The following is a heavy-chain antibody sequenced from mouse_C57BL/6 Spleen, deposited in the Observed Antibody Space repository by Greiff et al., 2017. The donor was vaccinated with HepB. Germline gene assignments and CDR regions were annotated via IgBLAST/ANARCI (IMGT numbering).Heavy chain of an antibody. CDR1: GYTFTDYY. J-gene: IGHJ1*03. D-gene: IGHD1-1*01. CDR3: ARWGTVVATRYFDV. CDR2: INPYNGGT. V-gene: IGHV1-19*01. Sequence: VQLQQSGPVLVKPGASVKMSCKASGYTFTDYYMNWVKQSHGKSLEWIGVINPYNGGTSYNQKFKGKATLTVDKSSSTAYMELNSLTSEDSAVYYCARWGTVVATRYFDVWGTGTTVTVSS.